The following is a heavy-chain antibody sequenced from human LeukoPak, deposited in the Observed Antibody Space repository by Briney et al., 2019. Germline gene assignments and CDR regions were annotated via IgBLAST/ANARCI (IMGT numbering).Heavy chain of an antibody. CDR1: GFTFSSYA. Sequence: GGSLRLSCAASGFTFSSYAMSWVRQAPGKGLEWVSAISGSGGSTYYADSVKGRFTISRDNSKNTLYLQMNSLRAKDTAVYYCAKDYVSYYYFDYWGQGTLVTVSS. CDR2: ISGSGGST. J-gene: IGHJ4*02. D-gene: IGHD1-26*01. V-gene: IGHV3-23*01. CDR3: AKDYVSYYYFDY.